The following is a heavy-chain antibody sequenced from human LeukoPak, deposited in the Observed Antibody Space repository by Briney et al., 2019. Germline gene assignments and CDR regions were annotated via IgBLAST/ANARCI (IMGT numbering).Heavy chain of an antibody. D-gene: IGHD3-3*01. J-gene: IGHJ5*02. V-gene: IGHV3-9*01. CDR2: ISWNSGSI. Sequence: PGRSLRLSCAASGFTFDDYATHWVRQAPGKGLEWVSGISWNSGSIGYADSVKGRFTISRDNAKNSLYLQMNSLRAEDTAVYYCAKDRGHYDFWSGYYSNWFDPWGQGTLVTVSS. CDR1: GFTFDDYA. CDR3: AKDRGHYDFWSGYYSNWFDP.